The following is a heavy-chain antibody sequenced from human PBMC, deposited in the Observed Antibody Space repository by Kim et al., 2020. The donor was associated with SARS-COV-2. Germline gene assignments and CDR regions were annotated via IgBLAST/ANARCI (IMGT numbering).Heavy chain of an antibody. D-gene: IGHD3-22*01. CDR3: ARTYYYDSSGEYYVEGDYHYGMDS. J-gene: IGHJ6*02. CDR1: GGTFTTYA. Sequence: SVKVSCKASGGTFTTYAISWVRQAPGQGLEWMGRIIPILSAANYAQKFQGRVTITADKRTSTAYMELSSLRSEETAVYYCARTYYYDSSGEYYVEGDYHYGMDSWGQGTTVTVSS. CDR2: IIPILSAA. V-gene: IGHV1-69*04.